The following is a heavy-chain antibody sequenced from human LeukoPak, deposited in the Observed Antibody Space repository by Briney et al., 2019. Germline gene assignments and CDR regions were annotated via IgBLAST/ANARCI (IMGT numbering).Heavy chain of an antibody. CDR2: INPSGGST. CDR1: GYTFPSYY. Sequence: ASVKVSCKASGYTFPSYYMHWVRQAPGQGLDWMGIINPSGGSTSNPQKFQGRVTMTRDTSTSTVYMELSSLRSEDTAVYYCARGGEAAAGKGFDPWGQGTLVTVSS. CDR3: ARGGEAAAGKGFDP. V-gene: IGHV1-46*01. J-gene: IGHJ5*02. D-gene: IGHD6-13*01.